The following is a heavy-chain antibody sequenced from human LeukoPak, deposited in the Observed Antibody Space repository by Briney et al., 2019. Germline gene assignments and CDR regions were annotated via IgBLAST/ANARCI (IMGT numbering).Heavy chain of an antibody. J-gene: IGHJ4*02. CDR3: ARLFWSGTQYYFDY. D-gene: IGHD3-3*01. CDR1: GFTVSSNY. Sequence: GGSLRLSCAASGFTVSSNYMSWVRQAPGKGLEWVSVIYSGGSTCYADSVKGRFTISRDNSKNTLYLQMNSLRAEDTAVYYCARLFWSGTQYYFDYWGQGTLVTVSS. V-gene: IGHV3-53*01. CDR2: IYSGGST.